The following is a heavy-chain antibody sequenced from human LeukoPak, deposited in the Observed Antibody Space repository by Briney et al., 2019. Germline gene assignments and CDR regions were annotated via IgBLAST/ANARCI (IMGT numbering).Heavy chain of an antibody. CDR3: ARERTYYYYYMDV. J-gene: IGHJ6*03. CDR2: INSDGSST. V-gene: IGHV3-74*01. CDR1: GFTFSSYG. Sequence: GGSLRLSCAASGFTFSSYGMHWVRQAPGKGLVWVSHINSDGSSTSYADSVKGRFTISRDNAKNTLYLQMNSLRAEDTAVYYCARERTYYYYYMDVWGKGTTVTVSS.